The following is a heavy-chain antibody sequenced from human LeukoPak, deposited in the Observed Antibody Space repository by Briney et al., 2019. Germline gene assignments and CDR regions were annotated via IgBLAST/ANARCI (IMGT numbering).Heavy chain of an antibody. J-gene: IGHJ4*02. D-gene: IGHD3-22*01. V-gene: IGHV4-39*07. CDR2: IYYSGST. CDR1: GGSINSGDYY. Sequence: SETLSLTCTVSGGSINSGDYYWVWIRQPPGKGLEWIGSIYYSGSTSYNPSLKSRVTMTVDTSKNQFSLKLSSVTAADTAVYYCARSQRYSGYFPYFDYWGQGTLVTVSS. CDR3: ARSQRYSGYFPYFDY.